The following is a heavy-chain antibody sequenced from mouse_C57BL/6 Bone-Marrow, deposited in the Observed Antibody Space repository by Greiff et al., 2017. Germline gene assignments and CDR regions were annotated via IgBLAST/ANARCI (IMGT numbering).Heavy chain of an antibody. J-gene: IGHJ4*01. CDR2: IDPENGDT. D-gene: IGHD1-1*01. CDR3: TTYYGSSPYAMDY. Sequence: EVQLQQSGAELVRPGASVKLSCTASGFNIKDDYMHWVKQRPEQGLEWIGRIDPENGDTEYASKFQGKATITADTSSNTAYLQLSCLTSEDTAIYYCTTYYGSSPYAMDYWGQGTSVTVSS. CDR1: GFNIKDDY. V-gene: IGHV14-4*01.